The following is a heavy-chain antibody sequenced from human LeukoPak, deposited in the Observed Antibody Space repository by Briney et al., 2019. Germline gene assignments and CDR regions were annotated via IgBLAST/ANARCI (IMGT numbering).Heavy chain of an antibody. D-gene: IGHD3-22*01. CDR1: GFTFSIYA. J-gene: IGHJ4*02. CDR2: ITSRGEST. V-gene: IGHV3-23*01. CDR3: ARDRPNYYGSDGHYYRRDGDY. Sequence: QPGGSLRLSCAASGFTFSIYAMSWGRQAPGKGLQWVSSITSRGESTWYVDSVKGRFTITRDNSENTLYLQMHSLRAEDTAVYYCARDRPNYYGSDGHYYRRDGDYWGRGTLVSVSS.